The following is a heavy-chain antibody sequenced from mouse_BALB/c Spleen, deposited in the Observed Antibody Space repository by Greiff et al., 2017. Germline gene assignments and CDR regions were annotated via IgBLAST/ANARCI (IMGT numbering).Heavy chain of an antibody. V-gene: IGHV1-80*01. J-gene: IGHJ4*01. CDR3: ARERWGNYEGMDY. Sequence: QVHVKQSGAELVRPGSSVKISCKASGYAFSSYWMNWVKQRPGQGLEWIGQIYPGDGDTNYNGKFKGKATLTADKSSSTAYMQLSSLTSEDSAVYFCARERWGNYEGMDYWGQGTSVTVSS. CDR2: IYPGDGDT. CDR1: GYAFSSYW. D-gene: IGHD2-1*01.